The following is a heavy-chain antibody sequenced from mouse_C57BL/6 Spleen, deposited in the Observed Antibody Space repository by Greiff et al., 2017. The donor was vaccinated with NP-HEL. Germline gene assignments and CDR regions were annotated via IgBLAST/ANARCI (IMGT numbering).Heavy chain of an antibody. V-gene: IGHV3-1*01. CDR2: ISYSGST. J-gene: IGHJ2*01. CDR3: ARGKHWGYFDY. D-gene: IGHD4-1*01. Sequence: EVQLVESGPGMVKPSQSLSLTCTVTGYSITSGYDWHWIRHFPGNKLEWMGYISYSGSTNYNPSLKSRISITHDTSKNHFFLKLNSVTTEDTATYYCARGKHWGYFDYWGQGTTLTVSS. CDR1: GYSITSGYD.